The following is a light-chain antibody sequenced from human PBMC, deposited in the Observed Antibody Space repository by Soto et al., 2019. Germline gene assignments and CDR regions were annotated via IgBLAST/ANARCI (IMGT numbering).Light chain of an antibody. V-gene: IGKV2-28*01. CDR3: MQSLQAPLT. CDR2: LGS. Sequence: IVRTQSPLSLPVTPGEPASISCRSSQNLLHSKGYNYLDWYLQKPGQSPQLLIFLGSNRASGVPDRFSGSGSGTDFTLKISRVEAEDVGVYYCMQSLQAPLTFGGGTKVESK. J-gene: IGKJ4*02. CDR1: QNLLHSKGYNY.